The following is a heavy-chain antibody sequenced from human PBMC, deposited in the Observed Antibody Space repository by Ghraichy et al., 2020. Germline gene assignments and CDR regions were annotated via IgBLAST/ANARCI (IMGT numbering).Heavy chain of an antibody. CDR1: GFTFSSVW. D-gene: IGHD3-3*01. CDR2: IKRRVDGETT. CDR3: TTGYDFWSGYVL. Sequence: SCAGSGFTFSSVWINWVRQLSGKGLEWVGRIKRRVDGETTEYAAPGKGRFTISRDDSKNTAYLQMNSLNSEDTAVYYCTTGYDFWSGYVLWGQGTLVIVSS. J-gene: IGHJ4*02. V-gene: IGHV3-15*07.